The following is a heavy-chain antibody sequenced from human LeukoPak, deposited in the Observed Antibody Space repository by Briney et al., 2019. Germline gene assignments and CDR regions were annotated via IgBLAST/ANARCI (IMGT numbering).Heavy chain of an antibody. CDR3: TRMTTGHDY. Sequence: SETLSLTCAVSGVSFDDYYWSWVRQTPGKGLEWLGEINHSGYTNDSPSLKSRVTLSIDTSRQQFSLNLRSVTVADAGIYYCTRMTTGHDYWGQGTLVTVSP. CDR2: INHSGYT. CDR1: GVSFDDYY. J-gene: IGHJ4*02. V-gene: IGHV4-34*01. D-gene: IGHD4-17*01.